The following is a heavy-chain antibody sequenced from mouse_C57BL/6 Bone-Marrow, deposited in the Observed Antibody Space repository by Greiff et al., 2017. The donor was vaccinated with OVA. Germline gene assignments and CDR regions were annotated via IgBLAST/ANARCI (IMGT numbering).Heavy chain of an antibody. Sequence: VQLQQPGAELVRPGTSVKLSCKASGYTFTSYWMHWVKQRPGQGLEWIGVIDPSDSYTNYNQKFKGKATLTVDTSSSTAYMQLSSLTSEDSAVYYCANYYGSSRAWFAYWGQGTLVTVSA. CDR1: GYTFTSYW. V-gene: IGHV1-59*01. CDR3: ANYYGSSRAWFAY. D-gene: IGHD1-1*01. CDR2: IDPSDSYT. J-gene: IGHJ3*01.